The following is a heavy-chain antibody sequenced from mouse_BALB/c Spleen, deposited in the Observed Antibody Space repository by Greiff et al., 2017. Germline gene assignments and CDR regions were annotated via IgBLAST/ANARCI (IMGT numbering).Heavy chain of an antibody. Sequence: DVKLVESGGGLVKPGGSLKLSCAASGFTFSDYYMYWVRQTPEKRLEWVATISDGGSYTYYPDSVKGRFTISRDNAKNNLYLQMSSLKSEDTAMYYCARYGNYEYFDVWGAGTTVTVSS. CDR1: GFTFSDYY. V-gene: IGHV5-4*02. D-gene: IGHD2-1*01. CDR2: ISDGGSYT. CDR3: ARYGNYEYFDV. J-gene: IGHJ1*01.